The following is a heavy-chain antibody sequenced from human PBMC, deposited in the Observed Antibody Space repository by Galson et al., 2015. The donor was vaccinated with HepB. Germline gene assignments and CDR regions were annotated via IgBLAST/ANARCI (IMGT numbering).Heavy chain of an antibody. CDR3: TSIYRGDY. CDR1: GFTFTDYW. J-gene: IGHJ4*02. Sequence: SLRLSCAASGFTFTDYWMSWVRQAPGKGLEWVSYISSSSTHIQYADSVKGRFTISRDNANNSIYLQMNSLRAEDTAVYYCTSIYRGDYWGQGTLVTVSS. V-gene: IGHV3-21*01. D-gene: IGHD1-14*01. CDR2: ISSSSTHI.